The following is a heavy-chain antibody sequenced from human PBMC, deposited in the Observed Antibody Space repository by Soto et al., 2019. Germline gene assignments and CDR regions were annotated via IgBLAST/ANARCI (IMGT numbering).Heavy chain of an antibody. CDR3: ARVGYYDFWSGFNWFDP. CDR1: GGSISSYY. CDR2: IYYSGST. D-gene: IGHD3-3*01. V-gene: IGHV4-59*01. Sequence: SETLSLTCTVSGGSISSYYWSWIRQPPGKGLEWIGYIYYSGSTNYNPSLKSRVTISVDTSKNQFSLKLSSVTAADTAVYYCARVGYYDFWSGFNWFDPWGQGTLVTVSS. J-gene: IGHJ5*02.